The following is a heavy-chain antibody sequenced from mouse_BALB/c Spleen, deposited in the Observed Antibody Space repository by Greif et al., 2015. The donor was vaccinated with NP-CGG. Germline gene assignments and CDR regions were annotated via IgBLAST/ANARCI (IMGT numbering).Heavy chain of an antibody. D-gene: IGHD1-1*01. CDR3: ARGGYYYGFDY. J-gene: IGHJ2*01. CDR2: ISYDGSN. CDR1: GYSITSGYY. Sequence: VQLQQSGPGLVKPSQSLSPTCSVTGYSITSGYYWNWIRQFPGNKLEWMGYISYDGSNNYNPSLKNRISITRDTSKNQFFLKLNSVTTEDTATYYCARGGYYYGFDYWGQGTTLTVSA. V-gene: IGHV3-6*02.